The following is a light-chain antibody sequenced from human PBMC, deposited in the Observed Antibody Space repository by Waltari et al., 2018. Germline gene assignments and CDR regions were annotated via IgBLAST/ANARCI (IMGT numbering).Light chain of an antibody. CDR3: ETGGHGTWV. J-gene: IGLJ3*02. V-gene: IGLV4-69*01. CDR1: SGHSSNI. CDR2: VNSDGSH. Sequence: QLVLTQSPSASASLGASVKLTCTLSSGHSSNIIAWLQQQPGKGPRYLMQVNSDGSHRKGDEIPDRFSGSSSGAERYLTISSFQSEDEADYYCETGGHGTWVFGGGTKLTVL.